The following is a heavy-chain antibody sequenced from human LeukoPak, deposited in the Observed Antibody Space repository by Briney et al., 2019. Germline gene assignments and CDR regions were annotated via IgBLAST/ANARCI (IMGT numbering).Heavy chain of an antibody. Sequence: GGSLRLSCAASGFTFSRYSMNWVRQAPGKGLEWVSVIYSGGSTYYADSVKGRFTISRDNSKNTLYLQMNSLRAEDTAVYYCARYCSGGSCAPIMDWGQGTLVTVSS. CDR1: GFTFSRYS. CDR3: ARYCSGGSCAPIMD. J-gene: IGHJ4*02. D-gene: IGHD2-15*01. V-gene: IGHV3-53*01. CDR2: IYSGGST.